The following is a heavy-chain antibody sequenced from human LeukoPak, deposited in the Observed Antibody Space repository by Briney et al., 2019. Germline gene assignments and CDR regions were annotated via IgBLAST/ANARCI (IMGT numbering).Heavy chain of an antibody. V-gene: IGHV4-34*01. J-gene: IGHJ4*02. D-gene: IGHD2-2*01. CDR3: ARAQDADIVVVPAARGYCDY. CDR2: INHSGST. CDR1: GGSFSGYY. Sequence: SETLSLTCAVYGGSFSGYYWSWIRQPPGKGLEWIGEINHSGSTNYNPSLKSRVTISVDTSKNQFSLKLSSVPAADTAVYYCARAQDADIVVVPAARGYCDYWGQGTLVSVSS.